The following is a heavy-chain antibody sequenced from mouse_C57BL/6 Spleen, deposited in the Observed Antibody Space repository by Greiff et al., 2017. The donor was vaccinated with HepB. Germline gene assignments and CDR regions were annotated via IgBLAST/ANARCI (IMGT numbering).Heavy chain of an antibody. CDR1: GYAFSSSW. J-gene: IGHJ2*01. V-gene: IGHV1-82*01. CDR3: ARYGYYGNNRCYFDY. D-gene: IGHD2-1*01. CDR2: IYPGDGDT. Sequence: VQLQESGPELVKPGASVKISCKASGYAFSSSWMNWVKQRPGKGLEWIGRIYPGDGDTNYNGKFKGKATLTADKSSSTAYMQLSSLTSEDSAVYFCARYGYYGNNRCYFDYWGQGTTLTVSS.